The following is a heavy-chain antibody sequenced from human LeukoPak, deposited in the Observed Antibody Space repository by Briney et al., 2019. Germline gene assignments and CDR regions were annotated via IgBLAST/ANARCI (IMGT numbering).Heavy chain of an antibody. CDR1: GFTFDYYA. V-gene: IGHV3-23*01. D-gene: IGHD5-18*01. Sequence: GGSLRLSCASSGFTFDYYAMHWVRQAPGKGLEWVPTISGSGDRTYYADSVKRRHTISRDNPKITLSLQMHTLRAEDTAVYYCAKVRTSLWIQIFDYWGQGTLVTVSS. J-gene: IGHJ4*02. CDR2: ISGSGDRT. CDR3: AKVRTSLWIQIFDY.